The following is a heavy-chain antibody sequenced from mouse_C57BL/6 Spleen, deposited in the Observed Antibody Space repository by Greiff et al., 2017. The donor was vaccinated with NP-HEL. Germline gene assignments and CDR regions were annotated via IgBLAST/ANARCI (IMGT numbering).Heavy chain of an antibody. CDR2: ISYDGSN. Sequence: DVQLVESGPGLVKPSQSLSLTCSVTGYSITSGYYWNWIRQFPGNKLEWMGYISYDGSNNYNPSLKNRISITRDTSKNQFFLKLNSVTTEDTATYYCAREDYGSSYGYFDDWGQGTTLTVSS. CDR3: AREDYGSSYGYFDD. D-gene: IGHD1-1*01. CDR1: GYSITSGYY. J-gene: IGHJ2*01. V-gene: IGHV3-6*01.